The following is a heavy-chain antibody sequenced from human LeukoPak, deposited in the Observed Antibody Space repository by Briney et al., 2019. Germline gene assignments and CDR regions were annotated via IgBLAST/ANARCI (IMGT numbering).Heavy chain of an antibody. CDR2: IYYSGST. J-gene: IGHJ3*02. CDR1: GGSISSYY. D-gene: IGHD6-13*01. Sequence: SETLSLTCTVSGGSISSYYWSWIRQPPGKGLEWIGYIYYSGSTNYNPSLKSRVTISVGTSKNQFSLKLSSVTAADTAVYYCASTIAAAGITLGPDAFDIWGQGTMVTVSS. V-gene: IGHV4-59*08. CDR3: ASTIAAAGITLGPDAFDI.